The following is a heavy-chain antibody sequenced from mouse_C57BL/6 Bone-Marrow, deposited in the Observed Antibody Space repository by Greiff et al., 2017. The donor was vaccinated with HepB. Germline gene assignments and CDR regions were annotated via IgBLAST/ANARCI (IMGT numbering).Heavy chain of an antibody. J-gene: IGHJ1*03. Sequence: EVKVEESGGGLVQPKGSLKLSCAASGFSFNTYAMNWVRQAPGKGLEWVARIRSKSNNYATYYADSVKDRFTISRDDSESMLYLQMNNLKTEDTAMYYCVRHGPTRYFDVWGTGTTVTVSS. V-gene: IGHV10-1*01. CDR2: IRSKSNNYAT. CDR3: VRHGPTRYFDV. CDR1: GFSFNTYA. D-gene: IGHD1-1*01.